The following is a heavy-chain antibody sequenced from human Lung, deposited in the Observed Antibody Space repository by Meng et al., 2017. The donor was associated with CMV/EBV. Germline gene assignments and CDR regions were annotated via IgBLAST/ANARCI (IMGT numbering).Heavy chain of an antibody. Sequence: ESXKISXAASGFTFSSYAMTWVRQAPGKGLEWVSQISASGDSTYYADSVKGRFTISRDNSKNTLYLQMNSLRAADTAIYYCAKASRGGWGGWFDPWGQGTXVTVSS. J-gene: IGHJ5*02. CDR2: ISASGDST. CDR1: GFTFSSYA. CDR3: AKASRGGWGGWFDP. D-gene: IGHD3-16*01. V-gene: IGHV3-23*01.